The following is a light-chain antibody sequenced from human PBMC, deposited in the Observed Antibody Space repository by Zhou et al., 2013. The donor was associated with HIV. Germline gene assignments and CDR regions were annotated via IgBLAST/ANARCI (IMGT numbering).Light chain of an antibody. CDR1: QSVSRY. J-gene: IGKJ5*01. V-gene: IGKV3-11*01. Sequence: EIVLTQSPATLSLSPGERATLSCRASQSVSRYLAWYQQKPGQAPRLLIYDASNRATGIPARFSGSESGTDFTLTISSLEPEDFAVYYCQQRTNWPPLFGQGTRLEI. CDR2: DAS. CDR3: QQRTNWPPL.